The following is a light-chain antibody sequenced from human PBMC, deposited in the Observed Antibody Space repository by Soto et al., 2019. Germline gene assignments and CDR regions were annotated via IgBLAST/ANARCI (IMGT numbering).Light chain of an antibody. V-gene: IGKV1-5*01. J-gene: IGKJ3*01. CDR2: DAS. CDR3: QQYNSYPFT. Sequence: PLTPSPSSLSASVGDRVTITCRASQSISSWLAWYQQKPGKAPKLLIYDASSLESGVPSRFSGSGSGTEFTLTISSLQPDDFATYYCQQYNSYPFTFGPGTKVDIK. CDR1: QSISSW.